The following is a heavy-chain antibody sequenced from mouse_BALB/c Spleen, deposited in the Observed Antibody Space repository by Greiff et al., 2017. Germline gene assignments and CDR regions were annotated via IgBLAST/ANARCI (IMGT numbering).Heavy chain of an antibody. V-gene: IGHV1S81*02. CDR3: TRDYYGSSPWFAY. CDR2: INPSNGGT. Sequence: QVQLQQSGAELVKPGASVKLSCKASGYTFTSYYMYWVKQRPGQGLEWIGEINPSNGGTNFNEKFKSKATLTVDKSSSTAYMQLSSLTSEDSAVYYCTRDYYGSSPWFAYWGQGTLVTVSA. J-gene: IGHJ3*01. CDR1: GYTFTSYY. D-gene: IGHD1-1*01.